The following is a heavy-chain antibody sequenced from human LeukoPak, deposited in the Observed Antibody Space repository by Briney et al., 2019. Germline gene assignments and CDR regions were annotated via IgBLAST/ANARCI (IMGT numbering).Heavy chain of an antibody. V-gene: IGHV3-48*03. CDR1: GFTFSTYD. J-gene: IGHJ4*02. Sequence: GGSLRLSCAASGFTFSTYDMNWVRQAPGKGLEWLSNISSRGGTIYYADSVKGRFTISRDNAKNSLYLQMNSLRAEDTAVYYCARDALAGGDWSNMGDYWGQGTLVTVSS. CDR3: ARDALAGGDWSNMGDY. D-gene: IGHD3-16*01. CDR2: ISSRGGTI.